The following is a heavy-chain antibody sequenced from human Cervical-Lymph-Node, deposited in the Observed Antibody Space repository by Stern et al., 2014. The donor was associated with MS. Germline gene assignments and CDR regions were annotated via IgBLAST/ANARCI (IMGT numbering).Heavy chain of an antibody. CDR1: GDSISGSSDY. CDR3: VRDVRSMYDWDYFWFDP. D-gene: IGHD1-7*01. Sequence: VQLVESGPGLVKPSQTLSLSCAVSGDSISGSSDYWSWIRQPAGRGLEWIGRIYPSGSTRYNPSPRSRVTMPVDTSQNQVSLKLSSVTAADTAVYYCVRDVRSMYDWDYFWFDPWGQGTLVTVSS. V-gene: IGHV4-61*02. CDR2: IYPSGST. J-gene: IGHJ5*02.